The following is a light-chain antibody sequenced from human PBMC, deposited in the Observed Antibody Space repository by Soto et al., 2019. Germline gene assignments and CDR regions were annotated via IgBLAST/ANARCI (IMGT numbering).Light chain of an antibody. Sequence: QSVLTQPPSASGTPGQRVTISCSGRSSNIGSNYVYWYQQLPGTAPKLLIYYNNQRPSGVPDRFSGSKSGTSASLAISGLRSEGEADYYCATWDDSLSGYVFGTG. CDR2: YNN. V-gene: IGLV1-47*02. CDR3: ATWDDSLSGYV. CDR1: SSNIGSNY. J-gene: IGLJ1*01.